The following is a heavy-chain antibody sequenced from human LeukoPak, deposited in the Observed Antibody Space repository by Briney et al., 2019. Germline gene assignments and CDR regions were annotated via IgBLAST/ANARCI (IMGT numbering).Heavy chain of an antibody. V-gene: IGHV7-4-1*02. CDR2: IDTSTGSP. J-gene: IGHJ4*02. CDR3: ARGISIFRGIPPGY. CDR1: GYTFTNYP. Sequence: ASVKVSCKASGYTFTNYPMNWVRQAPGQGLEWMGWIDTSTGSPTYAQGFTGRFVFSLDTSVTTAYLQISGLGAEDTAVYYCARGISIFRGIPPGYWGQGTLVTVPS. D-gene: IGHD3-10*01.